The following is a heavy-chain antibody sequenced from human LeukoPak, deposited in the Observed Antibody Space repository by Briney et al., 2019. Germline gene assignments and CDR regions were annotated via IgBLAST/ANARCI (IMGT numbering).Heavy chain of an antibody. CDR1: GYTFTGYY. CDR3: ARGADYGDYPWYFDY. J-gene: IGHJ4*02. D-gene: IGHD4-17*01. Sequence: ASVTVSCTASGYTFTGYYMHWVRQAPGQGLEWMGWINPNSGGTNYAQKFQGRVTMTRDTSISTAYMELSRLRSDDTAVYYCARGADYGDYPWYFDYWGQGTLVTVSS. V-gene: IGHV1-2*02. CDR2: INPNSGGT.